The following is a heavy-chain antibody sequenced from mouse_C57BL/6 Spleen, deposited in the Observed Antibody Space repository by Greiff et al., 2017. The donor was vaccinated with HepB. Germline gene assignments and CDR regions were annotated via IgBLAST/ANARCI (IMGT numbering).Heavy chain of an antibody. D-gene: IGHD4-1*01. V-gene: IGHV1-50*01. Sequence: VQLQQSGAELVKPGASVKLSCKASGYTFTSYWMQWVKQRPGQGLEWIGEIDPSDSYTNYNQKFKGKATLTVDTSSSTAYMQLSSLTSEDSAVYDCARGWDDYFDYWGQGTTLTVAS. CDR3: ARGWDDYFDY. J-gene: IGHJ2*01. CDR1: GYTFTSYW. CDR2: IDPSDSYT.